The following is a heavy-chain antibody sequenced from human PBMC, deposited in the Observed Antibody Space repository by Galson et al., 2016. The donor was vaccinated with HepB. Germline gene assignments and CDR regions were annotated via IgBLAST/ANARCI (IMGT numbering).Heavy chain of an antibody. Sequence: SLRLSCAASGFTFRNAWMSWVRQAPGKGLEWVGHIKSTTDGGTPDYAPPVKGRFPISRDDAKNTLFLQMNSLKTEDTGVYYCTTDHSVAVVTSREWFDPWGQGTLVTGSS. CDR2: IKSTTDGGTP. V-gene: IGHV3-15*01. D-gene: IGHD2-15*01. CDR3: TTDHSVAVVTSREWFDP. CDR1: GFTFRNAW. J-gene: IGHJ5*02.